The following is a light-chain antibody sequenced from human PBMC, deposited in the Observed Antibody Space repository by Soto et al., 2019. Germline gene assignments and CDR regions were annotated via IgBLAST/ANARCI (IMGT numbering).Light chain of an antibody. CDR3: AAWDDSLNGYV. V-gene: IGLV1-44*01. Sequence: QSVLTQPPSASGTPGQRVTIPCSGSNSNIGSNIVNWYQQLPGTAPKVLIYNSNQRPSGVPDRFSGSKSGTSASLAISGLPSEDEAEYYCAAWDDSLNGYVFGTGTKLTVL. J-gene: IGLJ1*01. CDR1: NSNIGSNI. CDR2: NSN.